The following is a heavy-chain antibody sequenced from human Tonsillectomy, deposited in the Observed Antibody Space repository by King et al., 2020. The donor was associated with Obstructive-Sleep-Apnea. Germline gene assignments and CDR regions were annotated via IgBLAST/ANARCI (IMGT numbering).Heavy chain of an antibody. J-gene: IGHJ4*02. CDR1: GFTFSSYG. CDR2: ISSVGRNK. Sequence: VQLVESGGGVVQPGRSLRLSCAASGFTFSSYGMHWYVQAPGKGLEWVAVISSVGRNKCDAESVKGRFTISRDNSKNTLYLQMNSLRAEDTAVYYCAKDHSGHWSLDYWGQGTLVTVSS. V-gene: IGHV3-30*18. CDR3: AKDHSGHWSLDY. D-gene: IGHD1-1*01.